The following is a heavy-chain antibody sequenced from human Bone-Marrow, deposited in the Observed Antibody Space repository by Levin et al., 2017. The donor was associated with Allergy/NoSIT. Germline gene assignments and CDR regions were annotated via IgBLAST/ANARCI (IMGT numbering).Heavy chain of an antibody. V-gene: IGHV5-51*01. J-gene: IGHJ3*02. CDR2: IHPGDSDT. CDR3: ARLPHSSKNPLDI. D-gene: IGHD6-19*01. Sequence: GGSLRLSCKVSEDSFTAYWITWVRQMPGKGLEWMGIIHPGDSDTRYSPSFQGQVTISADKSIRTAYVQWASLKASDTAMYYCARLPHSSKNPLDIWGQGTMVTVSS. CDR1: EDSFTAYW.